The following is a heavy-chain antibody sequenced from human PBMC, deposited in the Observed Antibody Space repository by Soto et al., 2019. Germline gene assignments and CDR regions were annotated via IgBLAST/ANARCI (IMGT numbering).Heavy chain of an antibody. CDR3: AREGSHRLFDY. CDR2: IYYSGST. Sequence: SETLCVTSSVADGSIGGYDWSWIRQPPGKGLEWIGYIYYSGSTNYNPSLKSRVTISVDTSKNQFSLKLSSVTAADTAVYYCAREGSHRLFDYWGQGTLVTVSS. V-gene: IGHV4-59*01. CDR1: DGSIGGYD. J-gene: IGHJ4*02. D-gene: IGHD3-10*01.